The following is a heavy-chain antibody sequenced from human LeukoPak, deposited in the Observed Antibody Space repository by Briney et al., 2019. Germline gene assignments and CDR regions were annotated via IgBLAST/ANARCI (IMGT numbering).Heavy chain of an antibody. CDR2: IYYSGST. Sequence: SETLSLTCTVSGGSISSSSYYWGWIRQPPGKGLEWIGSIYYSGSTYYNPSLKSRVTISVDTSKNQFSLKLSSVTAADTAVYYCARGRYSYGRSRLFDYWGQGTLVTVSS. CDR1: GGSISSSSYY. V-gene: IGHV4-39*07. J-gene: IGHJ4*02. CDR3: ARGRYSYGRSRLFDY. D-gene: IGHD5-18*01.